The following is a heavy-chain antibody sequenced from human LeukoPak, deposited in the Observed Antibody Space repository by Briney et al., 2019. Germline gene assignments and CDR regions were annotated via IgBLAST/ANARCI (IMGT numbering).Heavy chain of an antibody. J-gene: IGHJ6*02. CDR1: GFPVSNNN. CDR3: ARATANYDFWSGFSSYYGLDV. CDR2: IYSDGTT. D-gene: IGHD3-3*01. Sequence: GGPLKLSCVPSGFPVSNNNISWFRQAPGKGLEWVSVIYSDGTTYYADSVKGRFTVSRDNSKNTLYLHMNSLRAEDTAVYYCARATANYDFWSGFSSYYGLDVWGQGTTVTVSS. V-gene: IGHV3-66*01.